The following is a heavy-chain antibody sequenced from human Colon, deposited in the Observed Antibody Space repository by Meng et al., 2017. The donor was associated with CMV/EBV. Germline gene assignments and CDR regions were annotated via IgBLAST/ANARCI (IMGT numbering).Heavy chain of an antibody. J-gene: IGHJ6*02. V-gene: IGHV4-59*01. Sequence: GSLRLSCTVSGGSISSYYWSWIRQPPGKGLEWIGYIYYSGSTNYNPSLKSRVTISVDTSKNQFSLKLSSVTAADTAVYYCARGGSSFGVVRIYYYGMDVWGQGTTVTVSS. CDR1: GGSISSYY. CDR3: ARGGSSFGVVRIYYYGMDV. D-gene: IGHD3-3*01. CDR2: IYYSGST.